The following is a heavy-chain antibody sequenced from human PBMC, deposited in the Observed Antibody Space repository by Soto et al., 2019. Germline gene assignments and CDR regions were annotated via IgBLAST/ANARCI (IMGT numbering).Heavy chain of an antibody. V-gene: IGHV1-69*02. Sequence: SVKVSCKASGDTFSTYSITWVRQAPGQRLEWMGRILPLLGIANYAQKFQDRVTITADKSTSTAYMELTSLRSEDTAVFYCAGTGSGYDWALDYWGQGTLVTVSS. D-gene: IGHD5-12*01. CDR3: AGTGSGYDWALDY. J-gene: IGHJ4*02. CDR1: GDTFSTYS. CDR2: ILPLLGIA.